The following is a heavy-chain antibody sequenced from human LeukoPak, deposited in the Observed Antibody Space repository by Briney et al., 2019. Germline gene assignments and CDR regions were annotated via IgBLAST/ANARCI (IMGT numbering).Heavy chain of an antibody. CDR3: STILH. D-gene: IGHD2-15*01. CDR2: IKSKTDNGTA. V-gene: IGHV3-15*01. CDR1: GFTFSNAW. J-gene: IGHJ4*02. Sequence: GGSLRLSCAASGFTFSNAWMSWVRQVPGKGLEWIGRIKSKTDNGTADYAAPVKGRFSISRDDLKNTLYLQINSLKNEDTAVYYCSTILHWGQGTLVTVSS.